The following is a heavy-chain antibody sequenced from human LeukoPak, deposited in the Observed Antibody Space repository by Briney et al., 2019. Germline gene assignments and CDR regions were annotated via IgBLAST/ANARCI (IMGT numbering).Heavy chain of an antibody. J-gene: IGHJ5*02. D-gene: IGHD3-10*01. CDR1: GFMFDDYG. CDR2: INWNGGRT. V-gene: IGHV3-20*04. Sequence: GGSLRLSCAASGFMFDDYGMSWVRQAPGKGLEWVSGINWNGGRTGYADSVKGRFTISRDNAKNSLYLQMNSLRAEDTALYYCARGDMLRGDKIWAHGFDPWGQGVLVTVSS. CDR3: ARGDMLRGDKIWAHGFDP.